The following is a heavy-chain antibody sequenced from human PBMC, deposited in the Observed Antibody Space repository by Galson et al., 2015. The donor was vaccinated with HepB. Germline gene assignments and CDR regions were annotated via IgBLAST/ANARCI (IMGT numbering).Heavy chain of an antibody. V-gene: IGHV3-15*01. CDR1: GFIFTNAW. CDR3: ATRFWNGYEVLYGS. J-gene: IGHJ4*02. Sequence: SLRLSCAASGFIFTNAWMTWVRQAPGTGLEWVGRIKSKTDGGTTDYAAPVKGRFTISRDDSKNTLYLQMNSLKTEDTAVYYCATRFWNGYEVLYGSWGQGTLVTVSP. CDR2: IKSKTDGGTT. D-gene: IGHD3-3*01.